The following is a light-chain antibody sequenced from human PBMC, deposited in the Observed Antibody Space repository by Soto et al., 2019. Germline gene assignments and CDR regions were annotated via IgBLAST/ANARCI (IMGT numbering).Light chain of an antibody. CDR2: GAS. CDR1: QSVSRSF. J-gene: IGKJ2*01. V-gene: IGKV3-20*01. CDR3: QQYDTSPRT. Sequence: EIVLTQSPGTLSLSPGERATLSCRASQSVSRSFLAWYQQKPGQAPRLLIYGASSRATGIPDRFSDSGSGTDFTLTISRLEPEDSALYYCQQYDTSPRTFGQGTKLEI.